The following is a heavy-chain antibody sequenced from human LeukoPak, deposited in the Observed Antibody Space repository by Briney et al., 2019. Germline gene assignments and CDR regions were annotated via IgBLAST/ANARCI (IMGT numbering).Heavy chain of an antibody. CDR3: ARAGTGYSYGFFDY. V-gene: IGHV3-30*04. CDR1: GFTFSSYA. Sequence: GRSLRLSCAASGFTFSSYAMHWVRQAPGKGLEWVAVISYDGSNKYYADSVKGRFTISRDNSKNTLYLQTNSLRAEDTAVYYCARAGTGYSYGFFDYWGQGTLVTVSS. J-gene: IGHJ4*02. D-gene: IGHD5-18*01. CDR2: ISYDGSNK.